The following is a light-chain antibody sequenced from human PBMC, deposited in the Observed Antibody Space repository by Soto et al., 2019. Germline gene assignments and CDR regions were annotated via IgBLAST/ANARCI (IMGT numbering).Light chain of an antibody. V-gene: IGLV2-14*01. Sequence: QSALTQPASVSGSLGQSVTISCTGSNSGVGGYDYVSWFQQHPGKAPQLIIFDVFNRPSGVSSRFSGSKSGYTASLTISVLQAEDEADYYCCSYTDNATPVFGGGTKVTVL. J-gene: IGLJ2*01. CDR3: CSYTDNATPV. CDR2: DVF. CDR1: NSGVGGYDY.